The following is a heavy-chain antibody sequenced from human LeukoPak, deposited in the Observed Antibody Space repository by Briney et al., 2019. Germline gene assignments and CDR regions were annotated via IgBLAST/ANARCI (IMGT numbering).Heavy chain of an antibody. D-gene: IGHD6-6*01. V-gene: IGHV1-46*01. CDR2: INPSGGST. CDR3: ARDSVYSSSSGPLYYYYMDV. CDR1: GYTFTSYY. Sequence: APVKVSCKASGYTFTSYYMHWVRQVPGQGLEWMGIINPSGGSTSYAQKFQGRVTITRDMSTSTVYMELSSLRSEDTAVYYCARDSVYSSSSGPLYYYYMDVWGKGTTVTVSS. J-gene: IGHJ6*03.